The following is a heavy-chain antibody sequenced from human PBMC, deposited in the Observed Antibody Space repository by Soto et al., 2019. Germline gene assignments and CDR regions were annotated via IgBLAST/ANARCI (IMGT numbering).Heavy chain of an antibody. CDR2: INHSGST. J-gene: IGHJ6*02. V-gene: IGHV4-34*01. Sequence: PSETLSLTCAVHGGSFSGYYWSWIRQPPGKGLEWIGEINHSGSTNYNPSLKSRVTISVDTSKNQFSLKLSSVTAADTAVYYCARTRGDFWSGYWAYYYYGMDVWGQGTTVTVSS. CDR1: GGSFSGYY. D-gene: IGHD3-3*01. CDR3: ARTRGDFWSGYWAYYYYGMDV.